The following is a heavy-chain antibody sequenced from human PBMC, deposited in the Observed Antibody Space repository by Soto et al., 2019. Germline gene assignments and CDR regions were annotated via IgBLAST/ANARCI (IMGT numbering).Heavy chain of an antibody. Sequence: PGGSLRLSCAASGFTFSSYSMNWVRQAPGKGLEWVSSISSSSSYIYYADSVKGRFTISRDNAKNSLYLQMNSLRAEDTAVYYCARDGAETYYYDSSGYYYFFVWGQGTLVTVSS. D-gene: IGHD3-22*01. V-gene: IGHV3-21*01. CDR2: ISSSSSYI. J-gene: IGHJ4*02. CDR1: GFTFSSYS. CDR3: ARDGAETYYYDSSGYYYFFV.